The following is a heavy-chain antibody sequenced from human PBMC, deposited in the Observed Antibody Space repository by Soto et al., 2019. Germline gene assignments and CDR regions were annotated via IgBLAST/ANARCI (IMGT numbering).Heavy chain of an antibody. CDR3: ARDAHGDGLSSEDYYYGMDV. J-gene: IGHJ6*02. CDR2: IWYDGSNK. V-gene: IGHV3-33*01. Sequence: QVQLVESGGGVVQPGRSLRLSCAASGFTFSSYGMHWVRQAPGKGLEWVAVIWYDGSNKYYADSVKGRFTISRDNSKNTLYLQMNSLRVEDTAVYYFARDAHGDGLSSEDYYYGMDVWGQGTTVTVSS. D-gene: IGHD2-21*01. CDR1: GFTFSSYG.